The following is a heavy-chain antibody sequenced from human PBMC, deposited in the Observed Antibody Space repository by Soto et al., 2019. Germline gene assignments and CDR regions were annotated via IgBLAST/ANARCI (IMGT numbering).Heavy chain of an antibody. Sequence: ASVKVSCKASGYTFTSYYMNWVRQAPGQGLEWMGIISPNDGYTNYAQKLLGRVTMTTDTSTSTAYMELRSLRSDDTAVYYCARRPITYYDILTGYSPIFDYWGQGTLVTVSS. J-gene: IGHJ4*02. V-gene: IGHV1-18*04. CDR2: ISPNDGYT. CDR1: GYTFTSYY. D-gene: IGHD3-9*01. CDR3: ARRPITYYDILTGYSPIFDY.